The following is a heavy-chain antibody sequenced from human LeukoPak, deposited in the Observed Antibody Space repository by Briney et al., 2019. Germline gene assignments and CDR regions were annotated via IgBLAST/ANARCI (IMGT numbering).Heavy chain of an antibody. Sequence: GGSLRLSCAASGFTLSSYGMHCVRQAPGKGLDWVAFTRYDGSNKYYADSVKGRFTISRDNSKNTPYLQMNSLRAEDTAVYYCARSGGTYWYWGQGTLVTVSS. CDR1: GFTLSSYG. CDR3: ARSGGTYWY. J-gene: IGHJ4*02. CDR2: TRYDGSNK. D-gene: IGHD1-26*01. V-gene: IGHV3-30*02.